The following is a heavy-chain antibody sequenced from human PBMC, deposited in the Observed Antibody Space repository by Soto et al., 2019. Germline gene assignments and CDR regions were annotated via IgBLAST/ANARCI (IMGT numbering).Heavy chain of an antibody. Sequence: GESLKISCKGSGYSFTRYWIGSVRQMPGKGLEWMGIIYPGDSDTRYSPSFQGQVTISADKSISTAYLQWSSLKASDTAMYYCARQGSVERWLADVWGQGTTVTVSS. V-gene: IGHV5-51*01. J-gene: IGHJ6*02. CDR2: IYPGDSDT. CDR1: GYSFTRYW. CDR3: ARQGSVERWLADV. D-gene: IGHD2-15*01.